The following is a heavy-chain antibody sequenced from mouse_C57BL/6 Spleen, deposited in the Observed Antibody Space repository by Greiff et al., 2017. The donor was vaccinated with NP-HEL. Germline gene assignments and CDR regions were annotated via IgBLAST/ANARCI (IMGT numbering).Heavy chain of an antibody. D-gene: IGHD2-3*01. Sequence: EVQLQQSGPELVKPGASVKISCKASGYTFTDYYMNWVKQSHGKSLEWIGDINPNNGGTSYNQKFKGKATLTVDKSSSTAYMELRSLTSEDSAVYYCARSHDGYYAFDYWGQGTTLTVSS. V-gene: IGHV1-26*01. CDR3: ARSHDGYYAFDY. CDR1: GYTFTDYY. CDR2: INPNNGGT. J-gene: IGHJ2*01.